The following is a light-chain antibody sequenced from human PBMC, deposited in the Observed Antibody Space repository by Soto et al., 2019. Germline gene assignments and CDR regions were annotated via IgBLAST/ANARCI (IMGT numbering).Light chain of an antibody. CDR2: GNG. J-gene: IGLJ1*01. V-gene: IGLV1-40*01. CDR3: YSCDSSMSSYV. CDR1: SSNIEAGYD. Sequence: QSVLTQPPSASGSPGQRVTISCTGSSSNIEAGYDVHWYQQHPGTAPKLLIYGNGNRPSGVPDRFSGSKSGTSASLANAGGQAADEADYYHYSCDSSMSSYVFGSGTKVTVL.